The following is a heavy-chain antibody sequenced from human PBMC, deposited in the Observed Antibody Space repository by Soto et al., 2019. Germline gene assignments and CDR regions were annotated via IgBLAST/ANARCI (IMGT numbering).Heavy chain of an antibody. CDR1: GDSINSRY. V-gene: IGHV4-59*11. CDR2: IDYVGST. J-gene: IGHJ4*02. Sequence: SETQSLTCSVSGDSINSRYWSWIRQPPGKGLEWIGYIDYVGSTNYAPSLQSRVTMSVDTSKNQVSLKLRYVTAADTAVYYCVRQRGNYFGFWGQGTLVTVSS. CDR3: VRQRGNYFGF. D-gene: IGHD3-10*01.